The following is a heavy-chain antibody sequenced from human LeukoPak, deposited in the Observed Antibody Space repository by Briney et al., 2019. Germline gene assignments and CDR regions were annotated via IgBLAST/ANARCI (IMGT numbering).Heavy chain of an antibody. D-gene: IGHD2-15*01. Sequence: GGSLRLSCAASGFTFSSYSMNWVRQAPGKGLEWVSSISSSSSYIYYADSVKGRFTISRDNAKNSLCLQMNSLRAEDTAVYYCARGTGYCSGGSCYPYYFDYWGQGTLVTVSS. CDR3: ARGTGYCSGGSCYPYYFDY. CDR2: ISSSSSYI. J-gene: IGHJ4*02. CDR1: GFTFSSYS. V-gene: IGHV3-21*01.